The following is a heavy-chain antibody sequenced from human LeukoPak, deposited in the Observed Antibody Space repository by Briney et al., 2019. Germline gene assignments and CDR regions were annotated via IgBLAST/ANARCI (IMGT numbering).Heavy chain of an antibody. CDR2: IFPGDSHT. Sequence: GESLKISRRGSEYSFTNYWIGWVRQMPGNGLEWMGIIFPGDSHTTYSPSFQGQVTISADKSISTAYLHWSSLKASDTAMYYCARHRDSSSWSPFDYWGQGTLVTVSS. D-gene: IGHD2-2*01. J-gene: IGHJ4*02. CDR3: ARHRDSSSWSPFDY. V-gene: IGHV5-51*01. CDR1: EYSFTNYW.